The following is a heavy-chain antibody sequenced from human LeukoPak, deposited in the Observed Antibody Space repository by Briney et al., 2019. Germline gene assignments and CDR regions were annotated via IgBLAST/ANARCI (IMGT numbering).Heavy chain of an antibody. Sequence: PGGSLRLSCAASGFTFSSYEMNWVRQAPGKGLEWVSYISSSGSTIYYADSVKGRFTISRDNAKNSLFLQMNSLRAEDTAAYYCARGPSPYYYDSSGYRKRAFDIWGQGTMVTVSS. J-gene: IGHJ3*02. CDR3: ARGPSPYYYDSSGYRKRAFDI. D-gene: IGHD3-22*01. CDR2: ISSSGSTI. V-gene: IGHV3-48*03. CDR1: GFTFSSYE.